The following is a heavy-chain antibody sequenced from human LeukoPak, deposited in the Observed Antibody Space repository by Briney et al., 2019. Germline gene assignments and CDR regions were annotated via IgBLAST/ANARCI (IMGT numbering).Heavy chain of an antibody. CDR2: IYSSGST. D-gene: IGHD3-10*01. Sequence: SETLSLTCTVSGGSISSNYWSWIRQPAGKGLEWIARIYSSGSTNYNPSFKSPVTMSIDTSKNQFSLKLNSVTAADTAVYYCARSRPGSSPFDIWGQGTKVTVSS. V-gene: IGHV4-4*07. CDR1: GGSISSNY. J-gene: IGHJ3*02. CDR3: ARSRPGSSPFDI.